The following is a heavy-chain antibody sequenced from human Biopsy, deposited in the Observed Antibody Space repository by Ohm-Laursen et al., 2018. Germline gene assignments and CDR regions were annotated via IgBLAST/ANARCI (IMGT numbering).Heavy chain of an antibody. J-gene: IGHJ6*02. D-gene: IGHD4-23*01. Sequence: SLRLSCAASGFNFNDYGMHWVRQAPGKGLEWVAVISHDGRSRFYVDSVKGRFTISRDNSNNTLYLQMNSLRAEDTAVYYCARDTRWSPYHMDVWGQGTTVTVSS. V-gene: IGHV3-30*03. CDR3: ARDTRWSPYHMDV. CDR2: ISHDGRSR. CDR1: GFNFNDYG.